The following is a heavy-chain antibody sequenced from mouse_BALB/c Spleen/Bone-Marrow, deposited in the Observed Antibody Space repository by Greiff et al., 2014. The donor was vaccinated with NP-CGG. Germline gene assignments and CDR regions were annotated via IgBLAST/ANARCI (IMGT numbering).Heavy chain of an antibody. J-gene: IGHJ3*01. CDR3: ARNGSYGAWFAY. D-gene: IGHD1-1*02. Sequence: VQLKESGAELVKPGASVKLSCTASGFNIKDTYMHWVKQRPEQGLEWIGRIDPANGNTKYDPKFQGKATITADTSSNTAYLQLSSLTSEDTAVYYCARNGSYGAWFAYWGQGTLVTVSA. V-gene: IGHV14-3*02. CDR2: IDPANGNT. CDR1: GFNIKDTY.